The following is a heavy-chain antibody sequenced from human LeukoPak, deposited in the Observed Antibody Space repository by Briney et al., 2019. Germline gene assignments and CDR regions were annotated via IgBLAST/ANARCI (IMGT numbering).Heavy chain of an antibody. V-gene: IGHV3-21*01. D-gene: IGHD3-22*01. CDR1: GFTSSSYN. J-gene: IGHJ4*02. CDR3: ARDHRSGYGSNGYYYDAQLDY. CDR2: ISSSSDYI. Sequence: PGGSLRLSCAASGFTSSSYNMNWVRQAPGKGLEWVSSISSSSDYIYYADSVKGRFTISRDNSKNTLYLQMSSLRVEDTAVYYCARDHRSGYGSNGYYYDAQLDYWGQGILVTVSS.